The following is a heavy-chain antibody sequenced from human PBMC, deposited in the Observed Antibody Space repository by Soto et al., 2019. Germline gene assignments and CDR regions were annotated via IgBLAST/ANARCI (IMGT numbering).Heavy chain of an antibody. CDR1: GFTFSNYG. V-gene: IGHV3-33*01. D-gene: IGHD5-12*01. CDR2: QWFDGSNK. Sequence: GGSLRLSCVGSGFTFSNYGMHWVRQAPGKGLEWVAVQWFDGSNKFHTDSVQGRFTISRDNSQNTVYLQMNSLRAEDTAVYYCARDVGDVMSTIQGHGMDVWGQGTTVTVSS. J-gene: IGHJ6*02. CDR3: ARDVGDVMSTIQGHGMDV.